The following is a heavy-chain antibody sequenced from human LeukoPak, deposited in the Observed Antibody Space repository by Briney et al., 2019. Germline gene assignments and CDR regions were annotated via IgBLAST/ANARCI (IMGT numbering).Heavy chain of an antibody. CDR1: GFTFTSYG. D-gene: IGHD6-13*01. V-gene: IGHV1-18*01. J-gene: IGHJ6*03. CDR2: ISAYNGNT. CDR3: ARVTSRYSSSWYSSLMGYYMDV. Sequence: GGSLRLSCAASGFTFTSYGISWVRQAPGQGLEWMGWISAYNGNTNYAQKLQGRVTMTTDTSTSTAYMELRSLRSDDTAVYYCARVTSRYSSSWYSSLMGYYMDVWGKGTTVTVSS.